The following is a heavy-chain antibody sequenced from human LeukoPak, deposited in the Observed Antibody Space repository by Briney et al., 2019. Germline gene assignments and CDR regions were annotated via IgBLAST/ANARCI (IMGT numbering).Heavy chain of an antibody. Sequence: KPSETLSPTCTVSGGSISSSNYYSDWIRQPPGKGLEWIGSMYYSGSTYYNPSLKSRVTISVDTSKNHFSLKLSSVTAADTAMYYCARHGDYYGSGSYYNPLDYWGQGTLVTVSS. J-gene: IGHJ4*02. CDR2: MYYSGST. CDR3: ARHGDYYGSGSYYNPLDY. V-gene: IGHV4-39*01. CDR1: GGSISSSNYY. D-gene: IGHD3-10*01.